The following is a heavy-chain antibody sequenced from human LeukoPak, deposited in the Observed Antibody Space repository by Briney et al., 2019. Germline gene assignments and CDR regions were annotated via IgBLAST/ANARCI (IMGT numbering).Heavy chain of an antibody. V-gene: IGHV3-30*18. D-gene: IGHD3-10*01. CDR3: AKGNVLLWFGELNFDY. CDR1: GFSFSSYG. Sequence: GGSLRLSCAASGFSFSSYGMHWVRQAPGKGLEWVAAISHEGSDAYYADSMKGRFTISRDQLKNTLYLQMNSLRAEDTAVYYCAKGNVLLWFGELNFDYWGQGTLVTVSS. J-gene: IGHJ4*02. CDR2: ISHEGSDA.